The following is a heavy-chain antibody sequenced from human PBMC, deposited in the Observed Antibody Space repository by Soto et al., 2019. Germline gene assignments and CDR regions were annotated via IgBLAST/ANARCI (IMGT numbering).Heavy chain of an antibody. CDR2: INAGNGNI. CDR3: ARDGAVAGDSNFDY. J-gene: IGHJ4*02. D-gene: IGHD6-19*01. CDR1: RYTFTSSA. Sequence: ASVKVSCKASRYTFTSSAIHWVRQAPGQGLEWMGWINAGNGNIKHSQKFQHRVTITRDTSASTAYMELSSLRLEDTAVYYCARDGAVAGDSNFDYWGQGTLVTVSS. V-gene: IGHV1-3*01.